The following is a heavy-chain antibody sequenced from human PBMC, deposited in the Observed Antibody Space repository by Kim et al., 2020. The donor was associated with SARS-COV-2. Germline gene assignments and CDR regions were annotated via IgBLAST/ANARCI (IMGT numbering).Heavy chain of an antibody. CDR2: IYYSGST. CDR3: TRSEARVIWHQLDY. V-gene: IGHV4-59*11. J-gene: IGHJ4*02. Sequence: SETLSLTCTVSSDSISSHYWSWIRQLPGKGLEWLGYIYYSGSTDYNPSLKSRVTISWDTSKNHVSLDVTSVSAADTAVYYCTRSEARVIWHQLDYWGQG. CDR1: SDSISSHY.